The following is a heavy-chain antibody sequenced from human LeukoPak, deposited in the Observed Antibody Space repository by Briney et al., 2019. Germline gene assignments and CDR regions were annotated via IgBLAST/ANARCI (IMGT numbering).Heavy chain of an antibody. Sequence: RASETLSLTSTVSGGSTSSYYWSWIRQPPGKGLEWIGYIYYSGSTNYNPSLKSRVTISVDTSKNQFSLKLSSVTDADTAVYYCARGLSGITIFGVLKYALPPDYWGQGTLVTVSS. J-gene: IGHJ4*02. CDR1: GGSTSSYY. CDR2: IYYSGST. D-gene: IGHD3-3*01. CDR3: ARGLSGITIFGVLKYALPPDY. V-gene: IGHV4-59*12.